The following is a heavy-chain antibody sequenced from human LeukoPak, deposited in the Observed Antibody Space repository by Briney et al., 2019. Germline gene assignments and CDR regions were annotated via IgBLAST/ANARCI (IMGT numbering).Heavy chain of an antibody. CDR3: AHPSTPDYGGLDY. J-gene: IGHJ4*02. D-gene: IGHD4-17*01. CDR1: GFTFRLYV. CDR2: ITGSGGSI. V-gene: IGHV3-23*01. Sequence: GGSLRLSCAASGFTFRLYVMSWVRQAPGKGLEWVSAITGSGGSIYYADSVRGRFTISRDNSKNTLYLQMSSLRAEDTAIYYCAHPSTPDYGGLDYWGQGTLVTVSS.